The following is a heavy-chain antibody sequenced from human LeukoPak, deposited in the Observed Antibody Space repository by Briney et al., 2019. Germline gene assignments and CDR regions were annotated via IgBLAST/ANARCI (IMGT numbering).Heavy chain of an antibody. J-gene: IGHJ2*01. CDR3: AKDRVAHFFYWYFDL. V-gene: IGHV3-23*01. CDR1: GFTFSSYA. Sequence: GRSLRLSCAASGFTFSSYAMSWVRQAPGKGLEWVSGISGSGGSTLYADSVKGRFTISRDNSKKTVYLQMNSLRAEDTAVYYCAKDRVAHFFYWYFDLWGRGTLVTVSS. CDR2: ISGSGGST. D-gene: IGHD5-12*01.